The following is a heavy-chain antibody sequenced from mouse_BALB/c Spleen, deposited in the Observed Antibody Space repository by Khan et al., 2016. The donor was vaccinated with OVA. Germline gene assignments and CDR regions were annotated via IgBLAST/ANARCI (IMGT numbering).Heavy chain of an antibody. CDR1: GFTFSNYA. V-gene: IGHV5-6-5*01. J-gene: IGHJ3*01. CDR2: ISSGDST. CDR3: ARDYWVAY. Sequence: EVQVVESGGGLVKPGGSLKLSCAASGFTFSNYAMSWVRQSPEKRLEWVASISSGDSTYYLDSVKGRFTISRDNARNILYLQMSSLRSEDTAMYYCARDYWVAYWGQGTLVTVSA.